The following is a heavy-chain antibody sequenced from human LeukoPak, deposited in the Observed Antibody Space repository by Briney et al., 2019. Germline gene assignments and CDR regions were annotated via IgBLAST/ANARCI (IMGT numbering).Heavy chain of an antibody. Sequence: SETLSLTCTVSGGSISSYYWSWIRQPPGKGLEWIGYIYYSGSTNYNPSLYSRLTISVDTSKNQFSLKLTSVTAADTAVYYCARDRRGYGSFDSWGQGTLVTVSS. J-gene: IGHJ4*02. V-gene: IGHV4-59*01. D-gene: IGHD5-18*01. CDR2: IYYSGST. CDR3: ARDRRGYGSFDS. CDR1: GGSISSYY.